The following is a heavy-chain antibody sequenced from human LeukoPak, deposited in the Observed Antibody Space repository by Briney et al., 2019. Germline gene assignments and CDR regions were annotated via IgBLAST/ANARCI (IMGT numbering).Heavy chain of an antibody. CDR2: INWNGGNT. D-gene: IGHD5-18*01. J-gene: IGHJ6*03. CDR3: ASSLVAGYYYYNYYYMDV. Sequence: AGGSLRLSCEASGFTFGTFWMSWVRQAPGKGLEWVAGINWNGGNTGYAETVKGRFTISRDNAKNSLYLQMNSLRAEDTAVYYCASSLVAGYYYYNYYYMDVWGKGTTVTVSS. CDR1: GFTFGTFW. V-gene: IGHV3-20*04.